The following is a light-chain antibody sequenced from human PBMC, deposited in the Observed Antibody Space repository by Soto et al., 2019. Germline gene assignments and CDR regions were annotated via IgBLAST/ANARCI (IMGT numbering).Light chain of an antibody. CDR1: QRVGSD. CDR3: QQYNDWPQT. J-gene: IGKJ1*01. Sequence: EIVLTQSPGTLSLSPGERATLSCRASQRVGSDLAWYQHKPGRAPRLLIYGASTRATGVPARFTGSGSGTEFTLTISSLQSEDFAVYYCQQYNDWPQTFGQGTKVDI. CDR2: GAS. V-gene: IGKV3-15*01.